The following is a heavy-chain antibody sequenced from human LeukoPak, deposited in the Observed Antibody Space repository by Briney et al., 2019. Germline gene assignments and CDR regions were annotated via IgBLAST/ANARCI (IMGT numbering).Heavy chain of an antibody. CDR1: GGSISSHY. CDR2: IYYSGNT. Sequence: SETLSLTCTVSGGSISSHYWSWIRQPPGKRLEWLGYIYYSGNTDYNPSLNSRVTISIDTSRTQFSLRLRSVTAADSAVYYCARVGGFYDYWSAYPYYFGYWGPGTLVTVSS. J-gene: IGHJ4*02. CDR3: ARVGGFYDYWSAYPYYFGY. D-gene: IGHD3-3*01. V-gene: IGHV4-59*11.